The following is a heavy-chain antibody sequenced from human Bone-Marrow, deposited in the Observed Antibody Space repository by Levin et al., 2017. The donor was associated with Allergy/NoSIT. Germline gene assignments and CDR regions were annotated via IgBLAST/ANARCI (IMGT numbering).Heavy chain of an antibody. J-gene: IGHJ4*02. CDR2: SRDKSNSYTT. D-gene: IGHD1-26*01. CDR3: ARGRVLGGSYYGCDY. CDR1: GFTLSDHY. V-gene: IGHV3-72*01. Sequence: GGSLRLSCAASGFTLSDHYIDWVRQAPGKGLEWVGRSRDKSNSYTTDYAASVKGRFTISRDDSKNSLDLLMNSLKSEDTAVYYCARGRVLGGSYYGCDYWGQGALVTVTS.